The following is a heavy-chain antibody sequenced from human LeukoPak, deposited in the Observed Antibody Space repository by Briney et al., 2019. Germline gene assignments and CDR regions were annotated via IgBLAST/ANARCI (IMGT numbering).Heavy chain of an antibody. CDR1: GFTFSNAW. V-gene: IGHV3-15*01. J-gene: IGHJ4*02. CDR3: TTNDILTGFRDY. CDR2: IKSKTDGGTT. Sequence: PGGSLRLSCAASGFTFSNAWMSWVRQAPGKGLEWVGRIKSKTDGGTTDYAAPVKGRFTISRDDSKNTLYLQMNSLKTEDTAVYYCTTNDILTGFRDYWGQGTLVTVSS. D-gene: IGHD3-9*01.